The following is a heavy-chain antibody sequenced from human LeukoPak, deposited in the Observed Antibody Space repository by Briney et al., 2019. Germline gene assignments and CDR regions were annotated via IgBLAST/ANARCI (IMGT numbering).Heavy chain of an antibody. D-gene: IGHD3-22*01. J-gene: IGHJ2*01. CDR1: GGSINSYY. CDR2: IYYSGNT. Sequence: PSETLSLTCTVSGGSINSYYWSWIRQPPGKGLEWIWYIYYSGNTNYNPSLKRRVSISIDTSKNQLSLQLSCVTAEDTAVYYCARDRDSSGLRDFDLWGRGTLVTVSA. CDR3: ARDRDSSGLRDFDL. V-gene: IGHV4-59*01.